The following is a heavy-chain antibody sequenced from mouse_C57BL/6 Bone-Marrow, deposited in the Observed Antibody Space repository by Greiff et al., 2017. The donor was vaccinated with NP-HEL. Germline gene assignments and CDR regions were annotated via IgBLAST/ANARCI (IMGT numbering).Heavy chain of an antibody. V-gene: IGHV1-81*01. D-gene: IGHD2-3*01. CDR3: ARSCWLLRRVYYFDY. J-gene: IGHJ2*01. CDR2: IYPRSGNT. Sequence: QVQLQQSGAELARPGASVKLSCKASGYTFTSYGISWVKQRTGQGLEWIGEIYPRSGNTYYNEKFKGKATLTADKSSSTAYMELRSLTSEDSAVYFCARSCWLLRRVYYFDYWGQGTTLTVSS. CDR1: GYTFTSYG.